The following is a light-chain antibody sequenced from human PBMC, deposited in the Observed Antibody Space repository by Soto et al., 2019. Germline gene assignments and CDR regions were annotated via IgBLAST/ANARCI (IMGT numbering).Light chain of an antibody. CDR2: GNT. Sequence: QSVLTQPPSVSGAPGQRVTISCTGSSSNIGAGYVVHWYQQLPGTAPKLLIYGNTNRPSGVPDRFSGSKSGTSASLAITGIQAEDEADYYCQSYDNSLSGSGVFGGGTKVTVL. CDR1: SSNIGAGYV. J-gene: IGLJ2*01. V-gene: IGLV1-40*01. CDR3: QSYDNSLSGSGV.